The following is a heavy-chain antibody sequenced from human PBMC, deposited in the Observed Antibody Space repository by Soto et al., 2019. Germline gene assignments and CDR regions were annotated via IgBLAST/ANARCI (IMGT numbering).Heavy chain of an antibody. Sequence: SVKVSCKASGGTFSSYSISWVRQAPGQGLEWMGGIIPIFGTANYAQKFQGRVTITADESTSTAYMELSSLRSEDTAVYYCATSLRAITMVRWYFDYWGQGTLVTVSS. D-gene: IGHD3-10*01. CDR1: GGTFSSYS. J-gene: IGHJ4*02. CDR3: ATSLRAITMVRWYFDY. CDR2: IIPIFGTA. V-gene: IGHV1-69*13.